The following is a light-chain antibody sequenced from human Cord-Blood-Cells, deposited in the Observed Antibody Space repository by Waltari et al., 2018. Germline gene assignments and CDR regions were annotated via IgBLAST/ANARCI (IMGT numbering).Light chain of an antibody. J-gene: IGKJ1*01. CDR3: QQRSNWPPWT. CDR2: DAS. Sequence: IVLTQSPATLSLSPGERATLSCRASQSVSSYLAWYQQKPGQAPRLLISDASNTATSIPARFSGSGSGTDFTLTISSLEPEDFAVYYCQQRSNWPPWTFGQGTKVEIK. CDR1: QSVSSY. V-gene: IGKV3-11*01.